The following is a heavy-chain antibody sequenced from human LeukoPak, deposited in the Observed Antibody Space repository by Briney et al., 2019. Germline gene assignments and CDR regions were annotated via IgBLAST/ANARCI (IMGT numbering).Heavy chain of an antibody. CDR3: VRLRYFDWPVGGFDY. J-gene: IGHJ4*02. CDR2: IYYSGST. CDR1: GGSISSYY. Sequence: PSETLSHTCTVSGGSISSYYWSWIRQPPGKGLEWIGYIYYSGSTNYNPSLKSRVTISVDTSKNQFSLKLSSVTAADTAVYYCVRLRYFDWPVGGFDYWGQGTLVTVSS. D-gene: IGHD3-9*01. V-gene: IGHV4-59*01.